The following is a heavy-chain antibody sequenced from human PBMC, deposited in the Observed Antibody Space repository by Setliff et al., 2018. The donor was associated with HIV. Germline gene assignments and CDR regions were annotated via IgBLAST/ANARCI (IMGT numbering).Heavy chain of an antibody. CDR3: ARSRSTRDAFDT. D-gene: IGHD2-2*01. V-gene: IGHV3-74*01. CDR2: ISNDETTT. J-gene: IGHJ3*02. Sequence: PGGSLRLSCVASGFTFTSYWMHWVRQVPGKGPVWVSCISNDETTTNYADSVKGRFTVSRDNAKNTVYLEMSTLRAEDTALYYCARSRSTRDAFDTWGRGTMVTVSS. CDR1: GFTFTSYW.